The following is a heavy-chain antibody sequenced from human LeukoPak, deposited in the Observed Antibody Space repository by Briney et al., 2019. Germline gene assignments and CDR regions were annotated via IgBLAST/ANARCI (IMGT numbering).Heavy chain of an antibody. CDR1: GFTFSSYA. J-gene: IGHJ3*02. CDR3: ARGTTGTTSAFDI. V-gene: IGHV3-30-3*01. Sequence: GGSLRLSCAASGFTFSSYAMHWVRQAPGKGLEWVAVISYDGSNKYYADSVKGRFTISRDNSKNTLYLQMNSLRAEDTAVYYCARGTTGTTSAFDIWGQGTMVTVSS. CDR2: ISYDGSNK. D-gene: IGHD1-1*01.